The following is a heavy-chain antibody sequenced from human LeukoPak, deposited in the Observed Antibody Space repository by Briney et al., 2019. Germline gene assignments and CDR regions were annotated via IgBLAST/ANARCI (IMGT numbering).Heavy chain of an antibody. J-gene: IGHJ6*03. D-gene: IGHD6-13*01. V-gene: IGHV3-7*01. CDR2: IKQDGSEK. CDR1: GFTFSSYE. Sequence: GGSLRLSCAASGFTFSSYEMNWVRQAPGKGLEWVANIKQDGSEKYYMDSVKGRFTISRDNAKNSLYLQMNSLRAEDTAVYYCARVGYSSSWYYYYYMDVWGKGTTVTVSS. CDR3: ARVGYSSSWYYYYYMDV.